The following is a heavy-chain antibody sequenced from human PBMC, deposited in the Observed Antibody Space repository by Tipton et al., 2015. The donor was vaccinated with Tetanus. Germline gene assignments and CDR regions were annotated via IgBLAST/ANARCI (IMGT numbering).Heavy chain of an antibody. D-gene: IGHD5-18*01. CDR2: IYHSGNT. Sequence: TLSLTCNVSGGSISSTNWWSWVRQPPGKGLEWIGEIYHSGNTNYNPSLKSRVSISVDTSMNSFSLNLSSVTAADTAVYYCARDFGSYGLNWFDPWGQGTLVTVSS. V-gene: IGHV4-4*02. CDR1: GGSISSTNW. CDR3: ARDFGSYGLNWFDP. J-gene: IGHJ5*02.